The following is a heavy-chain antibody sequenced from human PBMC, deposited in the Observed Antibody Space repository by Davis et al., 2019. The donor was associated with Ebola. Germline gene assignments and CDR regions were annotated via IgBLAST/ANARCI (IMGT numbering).Heavy chain of an antibody. CDR1: GFTFSSYA. Sequence: PGGSLRLSCAASGFTFSSYAMHWVRPAPGKGLEWVAVISYDGSNKYYADSVKGRFTISRDNSKNTLYLQMNSLRAEDTAVYYCARESRKFYGSGSYGMDVWGKGTTVTVSS. D-gene: IGHD3-10*01. CDR3: ARESRKFYGSGSYGMDV. J-gene: IGHJ6*04. CDR2: ISYDGSNK. V-gene: IGHV3-30-3*01.